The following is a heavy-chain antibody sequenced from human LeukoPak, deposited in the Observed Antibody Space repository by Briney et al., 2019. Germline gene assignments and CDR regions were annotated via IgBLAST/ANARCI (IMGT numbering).Heavy chain of an antibody. Sequence: PGGSLRLSCAASGFTFSDYYMSWIRQAPGKGLEWVSYISSSGSTIYYADSVKGRFTISRDNAKNSLYLQMNSLRAEDTAVYYCARDLDEWGLLPRLDYWGQGTLVTVSS. D-gene: IGHD1-26*01. CDR1: GFTFSDYY. V-gene: IGHV3-11*04. CDR2: ISSSGSTI. J-gene: IGHJ4*02. CDR3: ARDLDEWGLLPRLDY.